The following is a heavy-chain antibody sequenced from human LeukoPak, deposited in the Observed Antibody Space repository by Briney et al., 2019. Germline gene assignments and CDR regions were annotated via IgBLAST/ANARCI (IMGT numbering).Heavy chain of an antibody. Sequence: GGSLRLSCAASGFTFSNFYMTWVRQAPGKGLEWVANIKQDGSERYYMDSAKGRFTISRDNAKNSLFLQMTFLRHEDTAVYYCARDFNNWGQGTLVTVSS. J-gene: IGHJ4*02. CDR1: GFTFSNFY. CDR3: ARDFNN. CDR2: IKQDGSER. V-gene: IGHV3-7*01.